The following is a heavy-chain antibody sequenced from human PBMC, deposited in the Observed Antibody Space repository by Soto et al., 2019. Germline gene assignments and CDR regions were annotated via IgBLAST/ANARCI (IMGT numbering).Heavy chain of an antibody. V-gene: IGHV2-5*02. J-gene: IGHJ5*02. CDR3: AHSLVVVPAAPIGWFDP. CDR2: IYWDDDK. D-gene: IGHD2-2*01. Sequence: QISLKESGPTLVKPTQTLTLTCTFSGFSLSTSGEGVGWIRQPPGKALEWLALIYWDDDKRYSPSLKSRLTIPKDTSKNQVVLTMTNMDPVDTATYYCAHSLVVVPAAPIGWFDPWGQGTLVTVSS. CDR1: GFSLSTSGEG.